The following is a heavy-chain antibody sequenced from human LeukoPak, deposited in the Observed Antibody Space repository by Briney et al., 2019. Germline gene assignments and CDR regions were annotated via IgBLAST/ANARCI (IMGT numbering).Heavy chain of an antibody. CDR2: ISSSGSTI. J-gene: IGHJ3*02. Sequence: GGSLRLSCAASGFTFSDYYMSWIRQAPGKGLEWVSYISSSGSTIYYADSVKGRFTISRDNAKNSLYLQMNSLRAEDTAVYYCARDLSDFIAVASNAFDIWGQGTMVTVSS. CDR3: ARDLSDFIAVASNAFDI. CDR1: GFTFSDYY. D-gene: IGHD6-19*01. V-gene: IGHV3-11*01.